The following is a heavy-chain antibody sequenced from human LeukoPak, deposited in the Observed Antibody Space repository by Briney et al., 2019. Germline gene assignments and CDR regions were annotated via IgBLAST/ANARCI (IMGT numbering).Heavy chain of an antibody. Sequence: SETLSLTCIVSGGSISSRGYYWGWIRQPPGKGLEWIGTITYSGSTYFSPSVKSRVTMSMDTSKNQFSLKLSSVTAADTAVYYCARDRASIAAAGTDYWGQGTLVTVSS. CDR3: ARDRASIAAAGTDY. CDR1: GGSISSRGYY. V-gene: IGHV4-39*07. CDR2: ITYSGST. J-gene: IGHJ4*02. D-gene: IGHD6-13*01.